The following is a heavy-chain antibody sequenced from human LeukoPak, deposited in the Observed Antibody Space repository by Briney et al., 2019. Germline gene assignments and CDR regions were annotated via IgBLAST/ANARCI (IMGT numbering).Heavy chain of an antibody. CDR1: GFTVSSNY. J-gene: IGHJ6*02. CDR3: ARDWNIAAAGMSYYYYGMDV. V-gene: IGHV3-53*01. Sequence: SGGSLRLSCAASGFTVSSNYMSWVRQAPGKGLEWVSVIYSGGSTYYADSVKGRFTISRDNSKNTLYLQMNSLRAEDTAVYYCARDWNIAAAGMSYYYYGMDVWGQGTTVIVSS. D-gene: IGHD6-13*01. CDR2: IYSGGST.